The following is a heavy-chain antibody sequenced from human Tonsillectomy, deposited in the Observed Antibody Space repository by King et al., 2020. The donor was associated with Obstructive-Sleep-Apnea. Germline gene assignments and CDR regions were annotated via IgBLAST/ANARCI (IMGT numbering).Heavy chain of an antibody. V-gene: IGHV3-30*18. CDR2: ISYDGSNK. J-gene: IGHJ6*02. CDR1: GFTFSSYG. D-gene: IGHD6-13*01. Sequence: HVQLVESGGGVVQPGRSLRLSCAASGFTFSSYGMHWVRQAPGKGLEWVAVISYDGSNKYYADSVKGRFTISRDNSKNTLYLQMNSLRAEDTAVYYCAKVNPSSWTYYYYGMDVWGQGTTVTVSS. CDR3: AKVNPSSWTYYYYGMDV.